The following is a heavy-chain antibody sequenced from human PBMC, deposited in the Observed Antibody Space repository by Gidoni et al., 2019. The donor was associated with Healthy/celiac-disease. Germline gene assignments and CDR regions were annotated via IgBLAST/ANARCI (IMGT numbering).Heavy chain of an antibody. J-gene: IGHJ6*02. V-gene: IGHV3-30*04. CDR3: ARDRPLRGDYYLYYYGMDV. Sequence: QVQLVESGGGVVQPGRSLRLSCAASGFTFSSYAMHWVRQAPGKGLEWVAVISYDGSNKYYADSVKGRFTISRDNSKNTLYLQMNSLRAEDTAVYYCARDRPLRGDYYLYYYGMDVWGQGTTVTVSS. CDR1: GFTFSSYA. CDR2: ISYDGSNK. D-gene: IGHD4-17*01.